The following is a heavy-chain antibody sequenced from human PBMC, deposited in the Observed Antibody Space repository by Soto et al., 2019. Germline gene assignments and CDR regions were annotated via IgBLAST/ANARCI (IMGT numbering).Heavy chain of an antibody. J-gene: IGHJ5*02. CDR3: ARNVDTAMVNVPRNWFDP. CDR2: IYPGDSDT. D-gene: IGHD5-18*01. V-gene: IGHV5-51*01. CDR1: GYSFTSYW. Sequence: PGESLKISCKGSGYSFTSYWIGWVRQMPGKGLEWMGIIYPGDSDTRYSPSFQGQVTISADKSISTAYLQWSSLKASDTAMYYCARNVDTAMVNVPRNWFDPWGQGTLVTVSS.